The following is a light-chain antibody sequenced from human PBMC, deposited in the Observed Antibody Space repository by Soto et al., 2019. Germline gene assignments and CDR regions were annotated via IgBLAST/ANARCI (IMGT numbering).Light chain of an antibody. CDR1: QSVFYSPTNKNN. CDR3: QQYYSSPPWT. J-gene: IGKJ1*01. Sequence: DIVMTQSPDSLAVSLGERATINCRSSQSVFYSPTNKNNLAWYQQKPGQPPKLLIYWASTRQSGVPDRFSGSGSATDFTLTIRSLQAEDVAVYYCQQYYSSPPWTFGQGTKVEIK. V-gene: IGKV4-1*01. CDR2: WAS.